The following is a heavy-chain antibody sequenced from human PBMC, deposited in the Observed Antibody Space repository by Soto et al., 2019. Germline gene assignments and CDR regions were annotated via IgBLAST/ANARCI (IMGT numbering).Heavy chain of an antibody. CDR2: IYPGDSDT. J-gene: IGHJ6*02. CDR3: ARLSGRNTSFHGMDV. V-gene: IGHV5-51*01. Sequence: GESLKISCKGSGYSFTSYWIGWARQMPGKGLEWMGIIYPGDSDTRYSPSFQGQVTISADKSISTAYLQWSSLKASDTAMYYCARLSGRNTSFHGMDVWGQGTTVTVSS. D-gene: IGHD2-2*02. CDR1: GYSFTSYW.